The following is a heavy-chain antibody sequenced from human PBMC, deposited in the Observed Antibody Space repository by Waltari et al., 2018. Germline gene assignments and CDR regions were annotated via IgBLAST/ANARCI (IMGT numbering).Heavy chain of an antibody. D-gene: IGHD3-9*01. Sequence: EVHLVESGGGLVQPGGSLRLSCAASGFSFGAYWMHWVRQVPGRGLEGVSRINVDGGYISYADSVRGRFTISRDNAESTVYLHLNNLRVDDTAVYFCARKGGTGYPYGPFYYDHWGQGTLVNVSS. CDR3: ARKGGTGYPYGPFYYDH. V-gene: IGHV3-74*01. J-gene: IGHJ4*02. CDR1: GFSFGAYW. CDR2: INVDGGYI.